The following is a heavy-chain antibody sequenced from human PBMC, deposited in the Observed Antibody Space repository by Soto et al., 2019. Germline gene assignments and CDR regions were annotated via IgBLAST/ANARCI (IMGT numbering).Heavy chain of an antibody. CDR1: GYTFTRYG. CDR3: AMVDVYVTPSPQDV. CDR2: INTYNGNT. V-gene: IGHV1-18*01. Sequence: QVQLVQSGAEVKNPGASVKVSCKASGYTFTRYGIGWARQAPGQGLEWMGWINTYNGNTNYAPNVQGRVTLTTDTSTSTAYMELRSLRSNDTAIYYCAMVDVYVTPSPQDVWGQGTTVIVSS. J-gene: IGHJ6*02. D-gene: IGHD3-16*01.